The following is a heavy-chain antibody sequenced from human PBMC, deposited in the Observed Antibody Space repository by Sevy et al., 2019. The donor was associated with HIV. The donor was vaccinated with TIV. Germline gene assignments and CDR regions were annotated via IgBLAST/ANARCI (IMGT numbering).Heavy chain of an antibody. CDR2: IYYSGTT. J-gene: IGHJ3*01. CDR3: ARQRGGWYEYDASDV. Sequence: SETLSLTCTVSDVSISSGTNYWGWIRQPPGKGLEWIGSIYYSGTTYYNPSLKSRVTMSAETSMNQFSLKLGSVTVADTAVYYCARQRGGWYEYDASDVWGQGTMVTVSS. V-gene: IGHV4-39*01. D-gene: IGHD6-19*01. CDR1: DVSISSGTNY.